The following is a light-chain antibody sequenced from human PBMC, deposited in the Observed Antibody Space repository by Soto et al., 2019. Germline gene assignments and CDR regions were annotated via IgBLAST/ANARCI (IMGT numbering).Light chain of an antibody. J-gene: IGKJ1*01. Sequence: EIVMTKYADSKPVYLGARSTTNCKSSKSVVSNSNNKKYLAWSQHKPGQPPNLLIHWASIRESGVPDRFSGSGSGTDFTLTINRLQAEDVAVYYCQQYYSTPWTFGQGTKVEIK. V-gene: IGKV4-1*01. CDR3: QQYYSTPWT. CDR1: KSVVSNSNNKKY. CDR2: WAS.